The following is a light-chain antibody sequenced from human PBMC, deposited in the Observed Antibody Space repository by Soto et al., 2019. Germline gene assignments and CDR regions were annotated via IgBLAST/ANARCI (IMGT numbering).Light chain of an antibody. CDR3: MQRIEFPWT. CDR1: QGIRND. Sequence: AIQMTQSPSSLSASVGDRVTITCRASQGIRNDLGWYQQKPGKAPKLLIYAASSLQSGVPSRFSGSGSGTDFTLKISRVEAEDVGVYYCMQRIEFPWTFGQGTKVEMK. CDR2: AAS. J-gene: IGKJ1*01. V-gene: IGKV1-6*01.